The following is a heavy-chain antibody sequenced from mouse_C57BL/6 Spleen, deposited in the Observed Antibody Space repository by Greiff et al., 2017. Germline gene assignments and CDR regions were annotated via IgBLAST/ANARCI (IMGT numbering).Heavy chain of an antibody. J-gene: IGHJ2*01. CDR2: IDPSDSYT. CDR3: ARSGFLRSFDY. D-gene: IGHD1-1*01. CDR1: GYTFTSYW. Sequence: QVQLQQPGAELVMPGASVKLSCKASGYTFTSYWMHWVKQRPGQGLEWIGEIDPSDSYTNYNQKFKGKSTLTVDTSSSTAYMQLSSLTSEDSAVYYCARSGFLRSFDYWGQGTTLTVSS. V-gene: IGHV1-69*01.